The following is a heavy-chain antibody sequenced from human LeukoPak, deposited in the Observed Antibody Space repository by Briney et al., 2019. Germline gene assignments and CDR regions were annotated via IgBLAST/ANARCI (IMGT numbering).Heavy chain of an antibody. J-gene: IGHJ3*02. Sequence: GESLKISCKGFGYSFTDYWIAWVRQMPGKGLEWMGVIYPDDSDTRYSPSFQGQVTISAVKSISTAYLQWSSLKALDTAIYYCARHGVGANEAFDIWGQGTMVTVSS. CDR1: GYSFTDYW. D-gene: IGHD1-26*01. V-gene: IGHV5-51*01. CDR3: ARHGVGANEAFDI. CDR2: IYPDDSDT.